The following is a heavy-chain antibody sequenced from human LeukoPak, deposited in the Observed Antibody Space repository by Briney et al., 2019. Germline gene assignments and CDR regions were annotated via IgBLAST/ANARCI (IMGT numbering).Heavy chain of an antibody. CDR3: ARVGGSIYDFWSGYYSQYYFDY. CDR1: GFTFSSSW. J-gene: IGHJ4*02. V-gene: IGHV3-7*05. CDR2: IKQDGSEK. Sequence: GGSLRLSCAASGFTFSSSWMSWVRQAPGKGLEWVANIKQDGSEKYYVDSVKGRFTISRDNAKNSLYLQMNSLRAEDTAVYYCARVGGSIYDFWSGYYSQYYFDYWGQGTLVTVSS. D-gene: IGHD3-3*01.